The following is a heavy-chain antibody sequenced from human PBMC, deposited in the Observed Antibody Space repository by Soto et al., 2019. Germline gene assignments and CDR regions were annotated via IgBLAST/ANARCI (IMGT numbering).Heavy chain of an antibody. D-gene: IGHD1-26*01. CDR3: ARDMHAGFTHYFDP. Sequence: GASVKVSCKASGYTFTTYTLHWVRQAPGQSPEWMGWINGGTDNIRLSQKFQRRVNLTKDTSATTVYMELTSLTSEDTAVYFCARDMHAGFTHYFDPWGQGTLVTVSS. J-gene: IGHJ5*02. V-gene: IGHV1-3*01. CDR2: INGGTDNI. CDR1: GYTFTTYT.